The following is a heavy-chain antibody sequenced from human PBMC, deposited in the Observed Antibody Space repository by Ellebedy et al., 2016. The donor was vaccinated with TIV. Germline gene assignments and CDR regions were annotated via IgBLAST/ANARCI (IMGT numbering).Heavy chain of an antibody. J-gene: IGHJ6*02. D-gene: IGHD3-22*01. CDR2: IGSSGSTI. CDR3: AREDVVDYGMDV. CDR1: GFTFSDAY. V-gene: IGHV3-11*04. Sequence: GESLKISCAASGFTFSDAYMNWIREAPGKGLEWVSYIGSSGSTIYYADPVKGRFTISRDNAKNSLYLQMNRLRVEDTAVYYCAREDVVDYGMDVWGQGPTVTVSS.